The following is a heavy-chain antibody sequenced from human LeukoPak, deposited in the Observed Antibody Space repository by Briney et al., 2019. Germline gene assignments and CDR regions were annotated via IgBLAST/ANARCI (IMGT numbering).Heavy chain of an antibody. V-gene: IGHV3-48*03. Sequence: GGSLRLSCAASGFIFSNYEMYWVRQGPGKGLEWVSYISNSGTTIYYADSVKGRFTISRDNAKNSLYLQMNSLRAEDTAVYYCARGWSSSADYWGHGTLVNVSS. CDR1: GFIFSNYE. CDR2: ISNSGTTI. D-gene: IGHD6-6*01. CDR3: ARGWSSSADY. J-gene: IGHJ4*01.